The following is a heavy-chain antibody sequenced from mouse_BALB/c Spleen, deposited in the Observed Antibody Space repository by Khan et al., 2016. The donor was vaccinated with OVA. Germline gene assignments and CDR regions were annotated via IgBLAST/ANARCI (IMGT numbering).Heavy chain of an antibody. Sequence: EVHLVESGGRLVKPGGSLKLSCAASGFAFSSYDMSWVRQTPEKRLEWVTYISNGGINTYYPDTVKGRFSISRDNAKNTLYLQVSSLESEDTAMYYCARSYRFYAMDYWGQGTSVTVSS. CDR3: ARSYRFYAMDY. J-gene: IGHJ4*01. D-gene: IGHD2-14*01. CDR2: ISNGGINT. V-gene: IGHV5-12-1*01. CDR1: GFAFSSYD.